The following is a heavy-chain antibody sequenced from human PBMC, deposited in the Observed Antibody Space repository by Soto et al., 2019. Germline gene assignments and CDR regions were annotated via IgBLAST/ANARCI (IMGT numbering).Heavy chain of an antibody. CDR1: GGSISSGGYY. Sequence: SETLSLTCTVSGGSISSGGYYWSWIRQHPGKGLEWIGYIYYSGSTYYNPSLKSRVTISVDTSKNQFSLKLSSVTAADTAVYYCARVRYYEQWFDPWGQGTLVTVSS. CDR3: ARVRYYEQWFDP. D-gene: IGHD3-16*01. J-gene: IGHJ5*02. V-gene: IGHV4-31*03. CDR2: IYYSGST.